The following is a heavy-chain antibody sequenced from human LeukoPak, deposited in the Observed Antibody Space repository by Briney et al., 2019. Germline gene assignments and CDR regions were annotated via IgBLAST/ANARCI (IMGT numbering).Heavy chain of an antibody. CDR2: VSGSGSST. CDR1: GFTFSSYA. CDR3: ARDGRVEGMDV. J-gene: IGHJ6*02. D-gene: IGHD2-15*01. V-gene: IGHV3-23*01. Sequence: PGGSLRLSCAASGFTFSSYAMSWVRQAPRKGLEWVSVVSGSGSSTDYADSVKGRFAISRDNAKNSLYLQMNSLRAEDTAVYYCARDGRVEGMDVWGQGTTVTVSS.